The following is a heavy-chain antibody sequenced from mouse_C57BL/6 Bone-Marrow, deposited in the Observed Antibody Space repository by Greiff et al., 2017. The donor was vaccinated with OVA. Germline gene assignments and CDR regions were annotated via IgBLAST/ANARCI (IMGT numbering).Heavy chain of an antibody. Sequence: EVNVVESGGGLVQSGRSLRLSCATSGFTFSDFYMEWVRQAPGKGLEWIAASRNKANDYTTEYSASVKGRFIVSRDTSQSILYLQMNALRAEDTAIYYCARVNYGSTYWYFDVWGTGTTVTVSS. J-gene: IGHJ1*03. CDR1: GFTFSDFY. CDR2: SRNKANDYTT. CDR3: ARVNYGSTYWYFDV. D-gene: IGHD1-1*01. V-gene: IGHV7-1*01.